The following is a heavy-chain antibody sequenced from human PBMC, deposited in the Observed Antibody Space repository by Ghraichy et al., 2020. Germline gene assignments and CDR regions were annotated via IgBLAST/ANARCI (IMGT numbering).Heavy chain of an antibody. CDR2: IYYSGST. CDR3: ASYSSGEAYFDY. V-gene: IGHV4-59*08. Sequence: ESLNISCTVSGGSISSYYWSWIRQPPGKGLEWIGYIYYSGSTNYNPSLKSRVTISVDTSKNQFSLKLSSVTAADTAVYYCASYSSGEAYFDYWGQGTLVTVSS. D-gene: IGHD6-19*01. CDR1: GGSISSYY. J-gene: IGHJ4*02.